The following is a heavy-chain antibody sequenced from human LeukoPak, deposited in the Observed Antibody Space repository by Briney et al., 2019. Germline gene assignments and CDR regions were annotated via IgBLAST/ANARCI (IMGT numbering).Heavy chain of an antibody. D-gene: IGHD4-17*01. V-gene: IGHV4-59*08. CDR2: IYSSGST. CDR1: GGSVNNNY. J-gene: IGHJ4*02. Sequence: SETLSLTCTVSGGSVNNNYWGWIRQPPGKGLEWVGYIYSSGSTTYNPSLESRLTISIDTSKNHFSLKLSSVTAADTAVYYCARYGAPFDSWGQGTLVTVSS. CDR3: ARYGAPFDS.